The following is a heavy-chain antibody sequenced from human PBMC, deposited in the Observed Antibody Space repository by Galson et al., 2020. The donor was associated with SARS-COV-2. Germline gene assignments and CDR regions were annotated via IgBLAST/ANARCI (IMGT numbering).Heavy chain of an antibody. CDR3: ARSRRPGTTSNYFDY. D-gene: IGHD1-7*01. Sequence: SVKVSCKASGGTFSSYAISWVRQAPGQGLEWMGGIIPIFGTANYAQKFQGRVTITADESTSTAYMELSSRRSEDTAVYYCARSRRPGTTSNYFDYWGQGTLVTVSS. CDR2: IIPIFGTA. CDR1: GGTFSSYA. J-gene: IGHJ4*02. V-gene: IGHV1-69*13.